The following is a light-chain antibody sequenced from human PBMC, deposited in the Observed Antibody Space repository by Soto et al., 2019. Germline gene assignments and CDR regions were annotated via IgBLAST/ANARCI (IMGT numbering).Light chain of an antibody. CDR1: QGISNY. J-gene: IGKJ4*01. CDR2: AAS. V-gene: IGKV1-27*01. Sequence: DIQMTQSPSSLSASVGDRVTITCRASQGISNYLAWYQQIPAKVPKLLISAASTLQSGAPSRFSGSGSGTDFALTISRVQPEVVATYYCQKYTNAPAFGGGTKVEIK. CDR3: QKYTNAPA.